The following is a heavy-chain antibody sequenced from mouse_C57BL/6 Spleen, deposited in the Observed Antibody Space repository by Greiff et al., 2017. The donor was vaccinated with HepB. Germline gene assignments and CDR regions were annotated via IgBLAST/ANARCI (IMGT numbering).Heavy chain of an antibody. D-gene: IGHD3-2*02. V-gene: IGHV1-69*01. Sequence: QVQLQQPGAELVMPGASVKLSCKASGYTFTSYWMHWVKQRHGQGLEWIGELDPSDSYTNYNQKFKGKSTLTVDKSSSTAYMHLSSLTSEDSAVYYCARSETAQATFDYWGQGTTLTVSS. J-gene: IGHJ2*01. CDR1: GYTFTSYW. CDR2: LDPSDSYT. CDR3: ARSETAQATFDY.